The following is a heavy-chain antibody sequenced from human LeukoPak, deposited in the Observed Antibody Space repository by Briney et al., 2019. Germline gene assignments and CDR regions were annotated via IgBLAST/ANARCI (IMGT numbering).Heavy chain of an antibody. J-gene: IGHJ3*02. D-gene: IGHD3-22*01. Sequence: SVNVSFTASGCTFTIYAISWVRQAPGQGLEWVGRIIPIFGTANYAQKFQGRVTITADKSTSTPYMELSSLRSEDTAVYYCARPFDYYDSSGYSPDAFDIWGQGTMVTVSS. CDR3: ARPFDYYDSSGYSPDAFDI. CDR2: IIPIFGTA. V-gene: IGHV1-69*06. CDR1: GCTFTIYA.